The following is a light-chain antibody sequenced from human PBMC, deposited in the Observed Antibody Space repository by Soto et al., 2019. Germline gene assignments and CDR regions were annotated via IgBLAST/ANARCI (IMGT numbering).Light chain of an antibody. J-gene: IGKJ1*01. CDR3: GQFVSSPPRT. Sequence: EIVLTQSPGTLSLSTGERATLSCRASQSVSSSYLAWYQQKPGQAPRLLIYGASSRATGIPDRFSGSWSGTDFTLSISRLEPEDFAVYYCGQFVSSPPRTFGQGTKVDIK. CDR2: GAS. V-gene: IGKV3-20*01. CDR1: QSVSSSY.